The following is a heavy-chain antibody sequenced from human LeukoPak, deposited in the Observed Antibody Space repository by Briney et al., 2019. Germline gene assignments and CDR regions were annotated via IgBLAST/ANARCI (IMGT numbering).Heavy chain of an antibody. Sequence: GGSLRLSCAASGFTFSSYAMHWVRQAPGKGLEWVAVISYDGSNKYYADSVKGRFTISRDNSKNTLYLQMNSLRAEDTAVYYCARDTYGSGWSYYFDYWGQGTLVTVSS. J-gene: IGHJ4*02. CDR3: ARDTYGSGWSYYFDY. CDR1: GFTFSSYA. V-gene: IGHV3-30-3*01. D-gene: IGHD6-19*01. CDR2: ISYDGSNK.